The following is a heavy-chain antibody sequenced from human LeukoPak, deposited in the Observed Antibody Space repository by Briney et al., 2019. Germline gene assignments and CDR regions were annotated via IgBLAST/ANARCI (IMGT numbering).Heavy chain of an antibody. CDR2: ISGSGDST. Sequence: GGSLRLSCAASGFTFTSHAMSWVRQAPGKGLEWVSIISGSGDSTYYADSVKGRFTISRDNSKNTLYLQMNSLRVDDTAVYYCAKESGYDVDFDYWGQGTLVTVSS. CDR3: AKESGYDVDFDY. D-gene: IGHD5-12*01. V-gene: IGHV3-23*01. CDR1: GFTFTSHA. J-gene: IGHJ4*02.